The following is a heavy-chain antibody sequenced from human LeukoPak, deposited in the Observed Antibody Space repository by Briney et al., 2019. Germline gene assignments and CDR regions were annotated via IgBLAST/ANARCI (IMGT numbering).Heavy chain of an antibody. Sequence: SETLSLTCTVSGGSISSSSYYWGWIRQPPGKGLEWIGSVHYGRSPYFNPSLESRATISVDTSKNHFSLKMSSVTAADTAVYYCARSSGTGTFSYWGQGTLVTVSS. V-gene: IGHV4-39*02. CDR3: ARSSGTGTFSY. CDR2: VHYGRSP. D-gene: IGHD6-25*01. CDR1: GGSISSSSYY. J-gene: IGHJ4*02.